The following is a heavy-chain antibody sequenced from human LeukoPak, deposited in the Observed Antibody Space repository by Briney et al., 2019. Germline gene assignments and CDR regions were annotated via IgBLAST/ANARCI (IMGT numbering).Heavy chain of an antibody. Sequence: GGSLRLSCAASGFTFSSYGMHWVRQAPGKGLEWVAFIRYDGSNKYYADSVKGRFTTSRGNSKNTLYLQMNSLRAEDTAVYYCAKERDTAMVTIDYWGQGTLVTVSS. D-gene: IGHD5-18*01. V-gene: IGHV3-30*02. CDR1: GFTFSSYG. CDR3: AKERDTAMVTIDY. J-gene: IGHJ4*02. CDR2: IRYDGSNK.